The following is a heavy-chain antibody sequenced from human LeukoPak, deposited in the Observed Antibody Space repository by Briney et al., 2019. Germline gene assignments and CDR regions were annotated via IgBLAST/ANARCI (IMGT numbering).Heavy chain of an antibody. CDR3: YGGNAEH. CDR2: INTDGSST. Sequence: GGSLRLSCAASGFTFSSYWMHWVRQAPGKGLMWVSGINTDGSSTMYADSVKGRFTISRDNAKNTLYLQMNSMRGEDTAVYHCYGGNAEHWGQGTLVTVSS. D-gene: IGHD4-23*01. J-gene: IGHJ1*01. CDR1: GFTFSSYW. V-gene: IGHV3-74*03.